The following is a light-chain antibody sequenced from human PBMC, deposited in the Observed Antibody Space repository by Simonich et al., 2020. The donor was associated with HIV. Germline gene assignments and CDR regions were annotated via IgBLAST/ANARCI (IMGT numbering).Light chain of an antibody. V-gene: IGLV3-25*03. CDR3: QSADSSGTCV. CDR1: KLGDKY. Sequence: SYELTQPPSVSVSPGQTASITCSGDKLGDKYACWYQQKPGQSPVLVIYQDSTRPSGLPERFSGSSSGTTVTLTISGVQAEDEADYYCQSADSSGTCVFGGGTKLTVL. J-gene: IGLJ3*02. CDR2: QDS.